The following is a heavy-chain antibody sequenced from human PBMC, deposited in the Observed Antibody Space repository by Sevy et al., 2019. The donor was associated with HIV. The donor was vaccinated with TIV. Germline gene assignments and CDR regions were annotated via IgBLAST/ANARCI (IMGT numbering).Heavy chain of an antibody. J-gene: IGHJ6*02. Sequence: SETLSLTCTVSGYSISSGYYWGWIRQPPGKGLEWIGSIHHSGSTYYNPSLKSRVTISVDTSKNQFSLKLSSVTAADTAVYYCASVYDFWSGYYLYYYYGMDVWGQGTTVTVSS. CDR1: GYSISSGYY. CDR2: IHHSGST. CDR3: ASVYDFWSGYYLYYYYGMDV. D-gene: IGHD3-3*01. V-gene: IGHV4-38-2*02.